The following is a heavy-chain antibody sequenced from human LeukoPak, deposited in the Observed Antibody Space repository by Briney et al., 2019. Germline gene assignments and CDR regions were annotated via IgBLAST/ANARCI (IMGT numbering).Heavy chain of an antibody. J-gene: IGHJ4*02. CDR3: ARGVRGQQLFDY. V-gene: IGHV3-21*01. CDR2: ISSSSSYI. CDR1: GFTFSSYS. D-gene: IGHD6-13*01. Sequence: SGGSLRLSCAASGFTFSSYSMNWVRQAPGKGLEWVSSISSSSSYIYYADSVKGRFTISRDNAKNSLYLQMNSLRAEDTAVYYCARGVRGQQLFDYWGQGTLVTVSS.